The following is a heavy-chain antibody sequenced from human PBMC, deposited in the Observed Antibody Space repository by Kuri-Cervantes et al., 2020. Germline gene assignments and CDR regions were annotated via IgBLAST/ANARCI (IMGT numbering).Heavy chain of an antibody. CDR1: GFTFSSYW. CDR3: AREIMVGWLQHTYGMDV. D-gene: IGHD5-24*01. V-gene: IGHV3-7*01. J-gene: IGHJ6*02. Sequence: VGSLRLSCAASGFTFSSYWMSWVRQAPGKGLEWVANIKQDGSEKYYVDSVKGRFTISRDNAKNSLYLQMNSLRAEDTAVYYCAREIMVGWLQHTYGMDVWGQGTTVTVSS. CDR2: IKQDGSEK.